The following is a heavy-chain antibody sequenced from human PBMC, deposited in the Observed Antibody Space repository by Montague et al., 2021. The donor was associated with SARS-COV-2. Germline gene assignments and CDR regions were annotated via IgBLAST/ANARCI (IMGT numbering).Heavy chain of an antibody. V-gene: IGHV2-70*11. Sequence: PALVKPTQTLTLTCTFSGFSLSTRGMCVSWIRQPPGKALEWLARLDWDDDKYYSTSLKTRLTLSKDTSKNQVVLTMTNMDPVDTATYYCARTPYYYDSSGYYYGAFDIWGQGTMITVSS. CDR2: LDWDDDK. D-gene: IGHD3-22*01. J-gene: IGHJ3*02. CDR3: ARTPYYYDSSGYYYGAFDI. CDR1: GFSLSTRGMC.